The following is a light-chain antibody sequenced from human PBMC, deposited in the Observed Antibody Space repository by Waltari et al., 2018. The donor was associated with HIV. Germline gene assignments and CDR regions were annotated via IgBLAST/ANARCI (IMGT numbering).Light chain of an antibody. CDR1: SRDIGGSNY. V-gene: IGLV2-8*01. J-gene: IGLJ3*02. CDR3: ASYGGTNDLV. Sequence: QSALTQPPSASGSPGQSVAISCTGTSRDIGGSNYVSWYQQHPGKAPTLMIYEVPQRPAVVPDRFAGSNSGNTASLTVSGRQAEDEADYYCASYGGTNDLVFGGGTKLTVL. CDR2: EVP.